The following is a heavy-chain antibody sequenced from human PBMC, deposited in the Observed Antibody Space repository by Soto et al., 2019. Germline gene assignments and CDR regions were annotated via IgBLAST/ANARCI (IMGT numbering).Heavy chain of an antibody. CDR3: ARDGRIAATRGFDP. CDR1: GGSISSGGYS. CDR2: IYHSGST. Sequence: SETLSLTCAVSGGSISSGGYSWSWIRQPPGKGLEWIGYIYHSGSTYYNPSLKSRVTISVDRSKNQFSLKLSSVTAADTAVYYCARDGRIAATRGFDPWGQGTLVTVSS. J-gene: IGHJ5*02. D-gene: IGHD6-13*01. V-gene: IGHV4-30-2*01.